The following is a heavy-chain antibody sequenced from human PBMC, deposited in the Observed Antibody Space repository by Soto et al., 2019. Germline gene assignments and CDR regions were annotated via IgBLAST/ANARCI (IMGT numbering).Heavy chain of an antibody. V-gene: IGHV5-51*01. CDR3: ATPMVRGVVYYFDY. CDR1: GYTFTDYW. Sequence: GESLKISCKGSGYTFTDYWIGWVRQLPGKGLEWMGIIYPGDSDTRYSPSFQGHVTITVDKSTSTAYLQWNTLKASDTAMHYCATPMVRGVVYYFDYWGQGTLVTVSS. D-gene: IGHD3-10*01. J-gene: IGHJ4*02. CDR2: IYPGDSDT.